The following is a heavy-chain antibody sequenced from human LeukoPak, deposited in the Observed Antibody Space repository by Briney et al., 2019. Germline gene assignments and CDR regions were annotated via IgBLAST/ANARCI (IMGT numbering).Heavy chain of an antibody. CDR1: GFTFSSYW. J-gene: IGHJ4*02. CDR3: ARSTVTYYYFDY. Sequence: GGSLRLPCAASGFTFSSYWMSWVRQAPGKELEWVANIKQDGSEKYYVDSVKGRFTISRDNAKNSLYLQMNSLRAEDTAVYYCARSTVTYYYFDYWGQGTLVTVSS. CDR2: IKQDGSEK. V-gene: IGHV3-7*01. D-gene: IGHD4-17*01.